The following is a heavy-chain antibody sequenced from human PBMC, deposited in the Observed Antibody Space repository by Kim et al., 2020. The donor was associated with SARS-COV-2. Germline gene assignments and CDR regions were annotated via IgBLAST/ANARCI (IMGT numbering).Heavy chain of an antibody. CDR2: IYYSGST. V-gene: IGHV4-39*07. J-gene: IGHJ5*02. Sequence: SETLSLTCTVSGGSISSSSYYWGWIRQPPGKGLEWIGSIYYSGSTYYNPSLKSRVTISVDTSKNQFSLKLSSVTAADTAVYYCARDPSGVRGRDMCWFDPWGQGTLVTVSS. D-gene: IGHD3-10*01. CDR1: GGSISSSSYY. CDR3: ARDPSGVRGRDMCWFDP.